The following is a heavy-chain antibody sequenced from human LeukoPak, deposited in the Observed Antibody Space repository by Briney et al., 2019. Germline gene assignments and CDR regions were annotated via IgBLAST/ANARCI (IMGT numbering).Heavy chain of an antibody. CDR1: GGSISSHY. Sequence: PSETLSLTCTVSGGSISSHYWRWIRQPPGKGLEWIGYIHYSGTTNYNPSLKSRVTMSVDTSKNQFSLKMISVTAADTAVYYFARDGVHQGGYYSYYMDVWGKGTTVTVSS. V-gene: IGHV4-59*11. D-gene: IGHD2-8*01. CDR2: IHYSGTT. J-gene: IGHJ6*03. CDR3: ARDGVHQGGYYSYYMDV.